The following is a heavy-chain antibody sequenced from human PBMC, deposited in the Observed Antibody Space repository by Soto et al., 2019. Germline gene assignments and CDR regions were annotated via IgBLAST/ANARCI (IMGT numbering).Heavy chain of an antibody. CDR3: ARHQVGSGWPLDY. V-gene: IGHV1-8*01. CDR2: MNPNSGNT. Sequence: ASVKVSCKASGYTFTSYDINWVRQATGQGLEWMGWMNPNSGNTGFAQKFQGRVTMTRNTSISTAYMELSSLRSEDTAVYYCARHQVGSGWPLDYWGQGTLVTVSS. D-gene: IGHD6-19*01. J-gene: IGHJ4*02. CDR1: GYTFTSYD.